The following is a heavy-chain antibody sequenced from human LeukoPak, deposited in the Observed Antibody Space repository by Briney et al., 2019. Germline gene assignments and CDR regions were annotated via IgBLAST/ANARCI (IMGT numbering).Heavy chain of an antibody. CDR1: GGSVSSSSDY. D-gene: IGHD6-25*01. J-gene: IGHJ4*02. CDR2: FFVSGST. Sequence: SETLSLTCTVSGGSVSSSSDYWGWIRQAPGKGLEWIGSFFVSGSTHYNPSLRSRATLFVDTSKNQFTLKLTSMTAADAATYFCARQFATAAADTRGYFDYWGQGTVVAVSS. V-gene: IGHV4-39*01. CDR3: ARQFATAAADTRGYFDY.